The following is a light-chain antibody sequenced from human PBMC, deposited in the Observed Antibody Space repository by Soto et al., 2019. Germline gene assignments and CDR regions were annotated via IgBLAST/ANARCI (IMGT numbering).Light chain of an antibody. Sequence: DIQMTQSPSSLSASVGDRVTITCRASQSISSYLNWYQQKPEKAPNLLIYAASSLQSGVPSRFSGSGSGTDFTLTISSLQPEDFAIYYCQQSYSPPYTFGQGTKLELK. CDR1: QSISSY. J-gene: IGKJ2*01. CDR3: QQSYSPPYT. CDR2: AAS. V-gene: IGKV1-39*01.